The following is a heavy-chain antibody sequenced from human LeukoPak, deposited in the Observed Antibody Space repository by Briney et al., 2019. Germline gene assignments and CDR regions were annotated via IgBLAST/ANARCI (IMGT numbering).Heavy chain of an antibody. CDR2: ISYSGST. D-gene: IGHD1-1*01. CDR3: AREGTAGTNLNWFDP. CDR1: GGSISSYY. J-gene: IGHJ5*02. Sequence: PSETLSLTCTVSGGSISSYYWSWIRQPPGKGLEWIGYISYSGSTNFDPSLKSRVTISVDTSKNQFSLKLSSVTAADTAVYYCAREGTAGTNLNWFDPWGQGTLVTVSS. V-gene: IGHV4-59*01.